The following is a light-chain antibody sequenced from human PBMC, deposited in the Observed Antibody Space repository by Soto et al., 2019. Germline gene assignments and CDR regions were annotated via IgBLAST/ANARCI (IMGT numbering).Light chain of an antibody. CDR1: SSDVGRYNY. CDR2: EVT. Sequence: QSALTQPASVSGSPGQSITFSCTGTSSDVGRYNYVSWYQHHPGKAPKLLISEVTNRPSGVSNRFSGSKSGNTASLTISGLRAEDEADYYCSSYTISSTQVFGTGTKVTVL. V-gene: IGLV2-14*01. CDR3: SSYTISSTQV. J-gene: IGLJ1*01.